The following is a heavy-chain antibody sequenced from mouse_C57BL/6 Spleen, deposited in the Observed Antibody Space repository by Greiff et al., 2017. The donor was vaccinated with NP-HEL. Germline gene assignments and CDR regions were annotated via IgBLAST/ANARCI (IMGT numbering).Heavy chain of an antibody. CDR3: ARKTTVVPYYAMDY. Sequence: VHVKQSGPVLVKPGASVKMSCKASGYTFTDYYMNWVKQSHGKSLEWIGVINPYNGGTSYNQKFKGKATLTVDKSSSTAYMELNSLTSEDSAVYYCARKTTVVPYYAMDYWGQGTSVTVSS. J-gene: IGHJ4*01. CDR2: INPYNGGT. V-gene: IGHV1-19*01. D-gene: IGHD1-1*01. CDR1: GYTFTDYY.